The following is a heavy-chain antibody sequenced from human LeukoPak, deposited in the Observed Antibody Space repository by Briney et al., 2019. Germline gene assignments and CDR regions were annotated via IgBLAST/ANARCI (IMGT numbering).Heavy chain of an antibody. V-gene: IGHV3-43*02. J-gene: IGHJ6*03. CDR3: AKDRYAHYYMDV. Sequence: GGSLRLSCAASGFTFDDYAMHWVRQAPGKGLEWVSLISGDGGSTYYADSVKGRFTISRDNSKNSLYLQMNGLRTEDTALYYCAKDRYAHYYMDVRGKGTTVTISS. CDR2: ISGDGGST. D-gene: IGHD2-8*01. CDR1: GFTFDDYA.